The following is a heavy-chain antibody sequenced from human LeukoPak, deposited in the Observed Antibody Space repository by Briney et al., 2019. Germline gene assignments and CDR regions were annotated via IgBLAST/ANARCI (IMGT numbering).Heavy chain of an antibody. V-gene: IGHV3-30*02. CDR2: IRNDGNKK. Sequence: GGSLRLSCAASGFTFSSYEMNWVRQSPGKGLDWVAFIRNDGNKKNYAESVKGRFTISRDNSKNTLYLQMDSLSAEDTAVYYCVKVDTWGQGTLVTVSS. J-gene: IGHJ4*02. D-gene: IGHD5-18*01. CDR1: GFTFSSYE. CDR3: VKVDT.